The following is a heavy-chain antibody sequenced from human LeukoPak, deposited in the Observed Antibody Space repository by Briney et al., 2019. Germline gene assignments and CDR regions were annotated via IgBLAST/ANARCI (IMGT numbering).Heavy chain of an antibody. V-gene: IGHV3-21*01. CDR2: ISSSSSYI. D-gene: IGHD6-13*01. CDR1: GFTFSSCA. CDR3: ARGKGSSSWYNH. J-gene: IGHJ5*02. Sequence: PGGSLRLSCAASGFTFSSCAMTWVRQAPGKGLEWVSSISSSSSYIYYADSVKGRFTISRDNAKNSLYLQMNSLRAEDTAVYYCARGKGSSSWYNHWGQGTLVTVSS.